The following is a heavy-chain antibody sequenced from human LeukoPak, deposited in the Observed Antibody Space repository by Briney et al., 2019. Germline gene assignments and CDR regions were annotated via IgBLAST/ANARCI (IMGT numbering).Heavy chain of an antibody. CDR2: ISSTNTYI. D-gene: IGHD3-16*02. CDR1: GFSFSSDT. CDR3: ARDLGLSPLFDY. V-gene: IGHV3-21*01. J-gene: IGHJ4*02. Sequence: PGGSLRLSCAASGFSFSSDTMNWVRQAPGKRPEWVSSISSTNTYIHYLDSVRGRFTISRDNAKNSLYLQMDSLRVEDMAIYYCARDLGLSPLFDYWGQGTLVTVSS.